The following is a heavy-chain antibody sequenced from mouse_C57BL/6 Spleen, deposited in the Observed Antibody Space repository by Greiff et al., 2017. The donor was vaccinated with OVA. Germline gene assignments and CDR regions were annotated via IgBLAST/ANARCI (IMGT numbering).Heavy chain of an antibody. V-gene: IGHV10-1*01. J-gene: IGHJ1*03. CDR2: IRSKSNNYAT. CDR1: GFSFNTYA. CDR3: VRHPAAYWYFDV. Sequence: EVKLVESGGGLVQPKGSLKLSCAASGFSFNTYAMNWVRQAPGKGLEWVARIRSKSNNYATYYADSVKDRFTISRDDSESMLYLQMNNLKTEDTAMYYCVRHPAAYWYFDVWGTGTTVTVSS.